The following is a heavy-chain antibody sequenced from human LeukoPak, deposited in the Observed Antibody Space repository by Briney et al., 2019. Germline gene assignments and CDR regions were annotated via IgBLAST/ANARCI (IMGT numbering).Heavy chain of an antibody. J-gene: IGHJ4*02. V-gene: IGHV3-48*01. D-gene: IGHD6-19*01. CDR3: ARDLWGAVAGIDY. CDR1: GFTFSSYS. CDR2: ISSSSSTI. Sequence: PGGSLRLSCAASGFTFSSYSMNWVRQAPGKGLEWVSYISSSSSTIYYADSVKGRFTISRDNAKNSLYLQMNSLRAEDTAVYYCARDLWGAVAGIDYWGQGTLVTVSS.